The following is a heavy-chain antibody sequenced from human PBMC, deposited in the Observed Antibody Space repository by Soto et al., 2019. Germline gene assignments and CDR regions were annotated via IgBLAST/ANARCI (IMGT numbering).Heavy chain of an antibody. V-gene: IGHV4-34*01. CDR2: INHSGST. D-gene: IGHD6-6*01. Sequence: SETLSLTCAVYGGSFSGYYWSWIRQPPGKGLEWIGEINHSGSTNYNPSLKSRVTISVDTSKNQFSLKLSSVTAADTAVYYCARSEQLDVETYFDYWGQGTLVTVSS. J-gene: IGHJ4*02. CDR1: GGSFSGYY. CDR3: ARSEQLDVETYFDY.